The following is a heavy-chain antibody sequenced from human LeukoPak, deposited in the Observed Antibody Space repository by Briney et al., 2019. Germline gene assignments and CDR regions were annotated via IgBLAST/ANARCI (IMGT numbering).Heavy chain of an antibody. Sequence: PSETLSLTCTVSGGSISSYYWSWLRQPPGKGLEWIGYIYYSGSTNYNPSLKSRVTISVDTSKNQFSLKLSSVTAADTAVYYCAREQQLVPGWFDPWGQGTLVTVSS. CDR1: GGSISSYY. CDR3: AREQQLVPGWFDP. J-gene: IGHJ5*02. CDR2: IYYSGST. D-gene: IGHD6-13*01. V-gene: IGHV4-59*01.